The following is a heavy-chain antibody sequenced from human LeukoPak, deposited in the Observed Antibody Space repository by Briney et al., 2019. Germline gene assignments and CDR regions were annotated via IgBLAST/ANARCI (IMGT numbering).Heavy chain of an antibody. CDR2: ISYSGDS. CDR3: ARHRRHYDISTGYYAGPIDI. J-gene: IGHJ3*02. D-gene: IGHD3-9*01. Sequence: PSETLSLTCTISGGSINSYYWSWIRQPPGKGLEYIGYISYSGDSNSNPSLKSRVTISLVTSKKQSSLKVSSVTAADTAVYYCARHRRHYDISTGYYAGPIDIWGQGTMVTVSS. CDR1: GGSINSYY. V-gene: IGHV4-59*08.